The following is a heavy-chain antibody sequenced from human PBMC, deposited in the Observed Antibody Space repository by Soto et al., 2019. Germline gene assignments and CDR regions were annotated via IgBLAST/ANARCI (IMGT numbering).Heavy chain of an antibody. CDR3: SNWFDP. J-gene: IGHJ5*02. V-gene: IGHV3-74*01. CDR2: INSDGSST. Sequence: EVQLVESGGGLVQPGGSLRLSCAASGFPFSSSWMNWVRQAPGKGLVWVSRINSDGSSTYYADSVKGRFTISRDNAKNTLYLQMISLRAEDAAVYYCSNWFDPWGQGTLVTVSS. CDR1: GFPFSSSW.